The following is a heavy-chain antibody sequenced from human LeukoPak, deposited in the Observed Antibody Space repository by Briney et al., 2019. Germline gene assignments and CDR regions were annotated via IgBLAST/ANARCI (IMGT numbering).Heavy chain of an antibody. D-gene: IGHD6-19*01. J-gene: IGHJ6*03. Sequence: SETLSLTCTVSGGSISSYYWSWIRQPPGKGLEWIGYIYYSGSTNYNPSLKSRATISVDTSKNQFSLKLSSVTAADTAVYYCARDRYSSGWYESPYYMDVWGKGTTVTVSS. CDR3: ARDRYSSGWYESPYYMDV. CDR1: GGSISSYY. CDR2: IYYSGST. V-gene: IGHV4-59*12.